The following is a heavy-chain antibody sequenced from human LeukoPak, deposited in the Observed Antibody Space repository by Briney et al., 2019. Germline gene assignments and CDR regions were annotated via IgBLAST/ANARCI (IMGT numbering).Heavy chain of an antibody. CDR2: INHSGST. J-gene: IGHJ6*03. V-gene: IGHV4-34*01. CDR1: GGSFSGYY. D-gene: IGHD2-2*01. CDR3: ARQTPVYCSSTSCLGYYYYYMDV. Sequence: SETLSLTCAVYGGSFSGYYWSWIRQPPGKGLEWIGEINHSGSTNYNPSLKSRVTISVDTSKNQFSLKLSSVTAADTAVYYCARQTPVYCSSTSCLGYYYYYMDVWGKGTTVTVSS.